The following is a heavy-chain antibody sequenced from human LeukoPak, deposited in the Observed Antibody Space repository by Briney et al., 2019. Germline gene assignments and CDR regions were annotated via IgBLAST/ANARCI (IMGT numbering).Heavy chain of an antibody. CDR1: GFTFSSYG. V-gene: IGHV3-30*02. D-gene: IGHD2-2*01. J-gene: IGHJ3*02. CDR3: AKDLPPAAIPPRPAFDI. CDR2: IRYDGSNK. Sequence: QPGGSLRLSCAASGFTFSSYGMHWVRQAPGKGLEWVAFIRYDGSNKYYADSVKGRFTISRDNSKNTLYLQMNSLRAEDTAVYYCAKDLPPAAIPPRPAFDIWGQRTMVTVSS.